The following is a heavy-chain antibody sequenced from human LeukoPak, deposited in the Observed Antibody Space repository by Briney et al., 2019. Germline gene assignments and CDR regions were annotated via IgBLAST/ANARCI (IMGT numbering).Heavy chain of an antibody. CDR1: GFTFDDYA. D-gene: IGHD3-10*01. CDR2: ISWNSGSI. J-gene: IGHJ4*02. V-gene: IGHV3-9*01. CDR3: ARVLWFGELLSDPFDY. Sequence: GRSLRLSCAASGFTFDDYAMHWVRQAPGKGLEWVSGISWNSGSIGYADSVKGRFTVSRDNAKNSLYLQMNSLRAEDTAVYYCARVLWFGELLSDPFDYWGQGTLVTVSS.